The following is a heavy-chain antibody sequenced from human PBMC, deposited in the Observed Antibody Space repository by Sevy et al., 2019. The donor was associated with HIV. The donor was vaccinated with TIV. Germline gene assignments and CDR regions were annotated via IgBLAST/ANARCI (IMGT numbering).Heavy chain of an antibody. CDR3: ARDLGSSLNWFDP. Sequence: KQSQTLSLTCAISGDSVSSNSAAWNWIRQSPSRGLEWLGRTYYRSNWYNDYAVSVKSRITINQNTSKNQFSLQLNSVTPEDTAMYYWARDLGSSLNWFDPWGQGTLVTVSS. CDR2: TYYRSNWYN. D-gene: IGHD6-13*01. CDR1: GDSVSSNSAA. V-gene: IGHV6-1*01. J-gene: IGHJ5*02.